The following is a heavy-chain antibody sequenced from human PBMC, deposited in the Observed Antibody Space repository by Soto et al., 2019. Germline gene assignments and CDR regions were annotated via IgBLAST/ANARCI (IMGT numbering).Heavy chain of an antibody. D-gene: IGHD3-10*01. CDR3: ATTSGSGRLDY. V-gene: IGHV4-31*03. Sequence: QVQLQESGPGRVKPSQTLSLTCTVSGESISTGGYWSWVRLHPGKGLEWIGYIFYSGSTYYNPSRSLESRVTMSVDTSKNQFSLNLSSVTAADTAVYFCATTSGSGRLDYWGQGTLVTVSS. CDR1: GESISTGGY. CDR2: IFYSGST. J-gene: IGHJ4*02.